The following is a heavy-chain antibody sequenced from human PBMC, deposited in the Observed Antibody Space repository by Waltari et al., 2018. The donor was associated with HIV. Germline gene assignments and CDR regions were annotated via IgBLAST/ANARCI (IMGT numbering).Heavy chain of an antibody. V-gene: IGHV3-9*01. CDR2: ISWNSGSI. Sequence: EVQLVESGGGLVQPDRSLRLSCAACGLTFDNYAMHWVRQAPGKSLEWVSGISWNSGSIGYADSVKGRFTISRDNAKNSLYLQMNSLRAEDTALYYCAKDGQFAAPWGQGTLVTVSS. J-gene: IGHJ5*02. CDR3: AKDGQFAAP. CDR1: GLTFDNYA.